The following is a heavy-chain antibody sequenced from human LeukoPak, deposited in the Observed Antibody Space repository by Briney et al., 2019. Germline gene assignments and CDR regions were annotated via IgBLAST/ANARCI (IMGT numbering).Heavy chain of an antibody. D-gene: IGHD2-2*01. J-gene: IGHJ6*02. CDR1: SGSISSYY. CDR3: ARDRIVVVPAAMDYYGMDV. V-gene: IGHV4-59*01. Sequence: SETLSLTCTVSSGSISSYYWSWIRQPPGKGLEWIGYVYYSGSTNYNPSLKSRVTISVDTSKNQFSLKLSSVTAADTAVYYCARDRIVVVPAAMDYYGMDVWGQGTTVTVSS. CDR2: VYYSGST.